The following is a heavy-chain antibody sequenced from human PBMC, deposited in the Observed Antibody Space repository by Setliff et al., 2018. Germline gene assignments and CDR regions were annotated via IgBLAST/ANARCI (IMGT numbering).Heavy chain of an antibody. V-gene: IGHV3-21*01. CDR1: GFSFSSYI. D-gene: IGHD3-22*01. CDR3: AGQIGLLNCSSGYYCFDF. Sequence: GGSLRLSCAASGFSFSSYIINWVRQAPGKGLEWVSSISRSSNYISYADSVKGRFTISRDNAKNSLYLQMNSLRAEDTALYYCAGQIGLLNCSSGYYCFDFWGQGTLVTVSS. J-gene: IGHJ4*02. CDR2: ISRSSNYI.